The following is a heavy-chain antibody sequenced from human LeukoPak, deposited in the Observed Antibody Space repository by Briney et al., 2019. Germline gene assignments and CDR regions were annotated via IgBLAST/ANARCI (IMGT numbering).Heavy chain of an antibody. CDR1: GGSCSGYY. V-gene: IGHV4-34*01. Sequence: SETLSLACAVYGGSCSGYYWSWIRQPPGKGLEWIGEINHSGSTNYKPSLKSRVTISVDTSKNQFSLKLSSVTAADTAVYYCARGTTAGYSSSWYSWFDPWGQGTLVTVSS. CDR3: ARGTTAGYSSSWYSWFDP. D-gene: IGHD6-13*01. J-gene: IGHJ5*02. CDR2: INHSGST.